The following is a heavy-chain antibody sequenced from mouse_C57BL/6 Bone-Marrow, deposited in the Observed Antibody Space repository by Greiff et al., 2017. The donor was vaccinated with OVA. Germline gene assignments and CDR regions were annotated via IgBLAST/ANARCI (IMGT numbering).Heavy chain of an antibody. CDR1: GYTFPRYW. Sequence: QVQLQQPWASLVKPGASVKLSCKASGYTFPRYWMHLVNQRPGPGLAWIGEIDPSDSYTNYNQKFKGKATLTVDTSSSTAYMQLSSLTSEDSAVYDGARTYYSNDEGFAYWGQGTLVTVSA. CDR2: IDPSDSYT. CDR3: ARTYYSNDEGFAY. V-gene: IGHV1-50*01. J-gene: IGHJ3*01. D-gene: IGHD2-5*01.